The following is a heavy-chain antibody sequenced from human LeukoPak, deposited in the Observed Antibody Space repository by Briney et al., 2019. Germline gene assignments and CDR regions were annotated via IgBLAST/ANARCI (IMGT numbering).Heavy chain of an antibody. V-gene: IGHV4-34*01. CDR3: ARGLLVSNFDY. D-gene: IGHD2-2*01. J-gene: IGHJ4*02. CDR1: GGSFSGYY. CDR2: INHSGST. Sequence: SETLSLTCAVYGGSFSGYYWSWIRQPPGKGLEWIREINHSGSTNYNPSLKSRVTISVDTSKNQFSLKLSSVTAADTAVYYCARGLLVSNFDYWGQGTLVTVSS.